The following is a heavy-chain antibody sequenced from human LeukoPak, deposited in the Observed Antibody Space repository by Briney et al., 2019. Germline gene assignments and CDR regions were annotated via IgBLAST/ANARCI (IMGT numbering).Heavy chain of an antibody. CDR3: ARAFGYDYVFDY. D-gene: IGHD5-12*01. J-gene: IGHJ4*02. CDR1: GFTFSSYE. V-gene: IGHV3-48*03. Sequence: QPGGSLRLSCSASGFTFSSYEMNWVRQAPGKGLEWVAYIYSTSSIIYYGDSVKGRFTISRDNAKNSLYLQMNSLRAEDTAVYYCARAFGYDYVFDYWGQGTLVTVSS. CDR2: IYSTSSII.